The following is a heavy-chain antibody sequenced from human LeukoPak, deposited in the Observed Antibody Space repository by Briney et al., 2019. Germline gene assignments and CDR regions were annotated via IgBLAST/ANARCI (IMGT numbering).Heavy chain of an antibody. V-gene: IGHV3-15*01. CDR3: TTGSNKYYDFWRGYYPLGAFDI. CDR2: IKSKTDGGTT. CDR1: GFTFSNAW. D-gene: IGHD3-3*01. Sequence: GGSLRLSCAAAGFTFSNAWMSWVRQAPGKGLEWVGRIKSKTDGGTTDYAAPVKGRFTISRDDSKNTLYLQMNSLKTEDTAVYYCTTGSNKYYDFWRGYYPLGAFDIWGQGTMVTVSS. J-gene: IGHJ3*02.